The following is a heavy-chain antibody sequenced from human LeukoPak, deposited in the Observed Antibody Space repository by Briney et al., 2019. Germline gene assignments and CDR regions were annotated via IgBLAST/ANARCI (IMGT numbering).Heavy chain of an antibody. CDR3: ARDQSLGSYPDY. D-gene: IGHD3-10*01. Sequence: ASVKVSCKASGYTFTTSAMRWVRQAPGQRLEWMGWINAGSGDTKYSQKFQGRVTFTRDTSASTAYMALSGLRFEDTAVYFCARDQSLGSYPDYWGQGTLVTVSS. V-gene: IGHV1-3*01. J-gene: IGHJ4*02. CDR2: INAGSGDT. CDR1: GYTFTTSA.